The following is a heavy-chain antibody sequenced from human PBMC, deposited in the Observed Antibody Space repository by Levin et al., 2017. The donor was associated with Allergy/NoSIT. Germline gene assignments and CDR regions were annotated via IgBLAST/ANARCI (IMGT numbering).Heavy chain of an antibody. D-gene: IGHD3-10*01. Sequence: GESLKISCKASGYTFTGYYMHWVRQAPGQGLEWMGWINPNSGGTNYAQKFQGRVTMTRDTSISTAYMELSRLRSDDTAVYYCARVITMVRGVILDAFDIWGQGTMVTVSS. CDR1: GYTFTGYY. V-gene: IGHV1-2*02. CDR3: ARVITMVRGVILDAFDI. CDR2: INPNSGGT. J-gene: IGHJ3*02.